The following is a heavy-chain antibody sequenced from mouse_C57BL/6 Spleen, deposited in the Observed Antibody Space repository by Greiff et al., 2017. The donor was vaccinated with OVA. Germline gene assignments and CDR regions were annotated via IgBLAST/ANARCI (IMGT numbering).Heavy chain of an antibody. Sequence: EVKLMESGGGLVKPGGSLKLSCAASGFTFSDYGMHWVRQAPEKGLEWVAYISSGSSTIYYADTVKGRFTISRDNAKNTLFLQMTSLRSEDTAMYYCAPLGRFAYWGQGTLVTVSA. D-gene: IGHD4-1*01. J-gene: IGHJ3*01. CDR1: GFTFSDYG. V-gene: IGHV5-17*01. CDR2: ISSGSSTI. CDR3: APLGRFAY.